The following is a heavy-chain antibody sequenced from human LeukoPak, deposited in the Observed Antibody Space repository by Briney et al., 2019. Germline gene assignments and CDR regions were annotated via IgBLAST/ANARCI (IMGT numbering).Heavy chain of an antibody. Sequence: ASVKVSCKASGGTFSSYAIRWVRQAPGQGLEWMGRIIPILGIANYAQKFQGRVTITADKSTSTAYMELSSLRSEDTAVYYCARDPLQYCSSTSCYVEAYFDYWGQGTLVTVSS. J-gene: IGHJ4*02. CDR2: IIPILGIA. V-gene: IGHV1-69*04. CDR1: GGTFSSYA. CDR3: ARDPLQYCSSTSCYVEAYFDY. D-gene: IGHD2-2*01.